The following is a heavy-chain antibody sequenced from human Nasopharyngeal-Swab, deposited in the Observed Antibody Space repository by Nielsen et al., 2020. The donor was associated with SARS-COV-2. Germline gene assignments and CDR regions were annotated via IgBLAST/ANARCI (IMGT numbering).Heavy chain of an antibody. CDR1: GGTSSSYA. J-gene: IGHJ4*02. V-gene: IGHV1-69*06. CDR2: IIPIFGTA. CDR3: ARLDGYNYCFDY. Sequence: SVKVSCKASGGTSSSYAISWVRQAPGQGLEWMGGIIPIFGTANYAQKFQGRVTITADKSTSTAYMELSSLRSEDTAVYYCARLDGYNYCFDYWGQGTLVTVSS. D-gene: IGHD5-24*01.